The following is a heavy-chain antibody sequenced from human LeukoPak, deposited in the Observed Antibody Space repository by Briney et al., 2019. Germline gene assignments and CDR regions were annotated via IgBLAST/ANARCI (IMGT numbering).Heavy chain of an antibody. V-gene: IGHV3-7*01. CDR3: AREDDWNYEDY. CDR1: GFTFSNCW. Sequence: QPGGSLRLSCAASGFTFSNCWMSWVRQAPGKGLEWVANIKQDGSEKYYVNSVKGRFTISRDNAKNLLYLQMNSLRAEDTAIYYCAREDDWNYEDYWGQGTLVTVSS. CDR2: IKQDGSEK. D-gene: IGHD1-7*01. J-gene: IGHJ4*02.